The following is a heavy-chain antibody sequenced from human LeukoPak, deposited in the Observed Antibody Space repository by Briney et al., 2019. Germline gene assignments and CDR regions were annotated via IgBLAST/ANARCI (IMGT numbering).Heavy chain of an antibody. Sequence: PSETLSLTCSVSGGSISPYYWSWIRQPPGKGLEWIGYVSYRGHTNYNPSLESRVTISLDTSKNQFSVKLNSVTAADTGVYYCARYPVTHPFDYWGQGTLVTVSS. CDR1: GGSISPYY. CDR2: VSYRGHT. J-gene: IGHJ4*02. V-gene: IGHV4-59*01. D-gene: IGHD4-17*01. CDR3: ARYPVTHPFDY.